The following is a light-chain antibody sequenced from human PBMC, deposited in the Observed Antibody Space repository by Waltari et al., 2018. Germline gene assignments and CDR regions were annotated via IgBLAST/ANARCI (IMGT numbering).Light chain of an antibody. V-gene: IGKV3-20*01. CDR3: QQYGNSPVT. CDR2: DAS. Sequence: EVVLTQSPGTLSLSPGETATLSCRASQYISSNYLAWYQQKPGQAPRLLIYDASNRATGIADRFSGGVSGTDFTLTISRLEPEDFAVFYCQQYGNSPVTFGGGTKVEIK. CDR1: QYISSNY. J-gene: IGKJ4*01.